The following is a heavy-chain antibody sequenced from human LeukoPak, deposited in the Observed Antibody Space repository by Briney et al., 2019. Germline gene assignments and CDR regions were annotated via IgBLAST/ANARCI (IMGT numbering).Heavy chain of an antibody. Sequence: GGSLRLSCAASGFTVSSNYMSWVRQAPGKGLEWVSVIYSGDNTYYADSVRGRFTISRDISKNTLYLQMNSVRTEDTAVYYCTKPWDRRSSSWYYYPMAVWGPGTTVIVSS. J-gene: IGHJ6*02. CDR1: GFTVSSNY. V-gene: IGHV3-66*01. D-gene: IGHD6-6*01. CDR3: TKPWDRRSSSWYYYPMAV. CDR2: IYSGDNT.